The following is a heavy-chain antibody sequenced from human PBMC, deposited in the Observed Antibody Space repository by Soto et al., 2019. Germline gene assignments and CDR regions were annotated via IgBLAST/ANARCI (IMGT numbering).Heavy chain of an antibody. CDR1: GIFVTTMNW. V-gene: IGHV4-4*02. D-gene: IGHD6-13*01. Sequence: QVHLQESGPGLVKPSGTLSLTCSVSGIFVTTMNWWNWVRQSPGKGLEWIGEVFHSGTTNYNPSLQSRVTIPINKSTNQFSLKLTSVTAADTAVYYCARMGSGSWRGYLDIWGRGTLVSVSA. CDR2: VFHSGTT. CDR3: ARMGSGSWRGYLDI. J-gene: IGHJ2*01.